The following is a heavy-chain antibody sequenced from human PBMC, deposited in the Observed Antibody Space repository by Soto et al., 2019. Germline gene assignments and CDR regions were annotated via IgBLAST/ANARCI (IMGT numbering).Heavy chain of an antibody. CDR1: GFTFNIYG. J-gene: IGHJ4*02. CDR3: AKDQASGQGSFDS. V-gene: IGHV3-30*18. Sequence: GGSLRLSCAASGFTFNIYGMHWVRQVPDKELEWVALISYDGSNQYYADSVKGRFTISRDNSKNTRFLQMNSLRADDTAVYYCAKDQASGQGSFDSWGQGTLVTVSS. CDR2: ISYDGSNQ.